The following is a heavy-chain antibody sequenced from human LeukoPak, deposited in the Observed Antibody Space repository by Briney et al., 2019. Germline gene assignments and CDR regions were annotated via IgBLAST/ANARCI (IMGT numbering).Heavy chain of an antibody. CDR3: AREGRVKYWFDS. D-gene: IGHD4-23*01. Sequence: SQTLSLTCTVSGGSINSGSYYWSWIRQPAGKGLEWIGRIYSSGTTNYNPSLKSRVTISVDTSKNQFSLKLSSVTAADAAVYYCAREGRVKYWFDSWGQGTLVTVSS. CDR1: GGSINSGSYY. CDR2: IYSSGTT. V-gene: IGHV4-61*02. J-gene: IGHJ5*01.